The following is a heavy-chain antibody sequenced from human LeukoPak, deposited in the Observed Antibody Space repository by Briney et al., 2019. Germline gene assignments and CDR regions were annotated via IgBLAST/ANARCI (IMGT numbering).Heavy chain of an antibody. CDR2: SYHSGTT. Sequence: SETLSLTCTVSGYSISSGYYWGWIRQPPGKGLEWIASSYHSGTTYYNPSLKSRVTISVDTSKNQFSLKLSSVTAADTAVYYCARVYSSSSMIDYWGQGTLVTVSS. V-gene: IGHV4-38-2*02. CDR1: GYSISSGYY. CDR3: ARVYSSSSMIDY. J-gene: IGHJ4*02. D-gene: IGHD6-6*01.